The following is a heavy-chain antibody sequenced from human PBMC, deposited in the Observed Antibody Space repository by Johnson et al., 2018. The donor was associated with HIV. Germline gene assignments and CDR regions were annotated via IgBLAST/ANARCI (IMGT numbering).Heavy chain of an antibody. CDR3: AKDLRECECECWASEYYDLGREQRGQDPRGVGGSIYV. CDR1: GFIFSSSG. J-gene: IGHJ3*01. CDR2: ISFAGNKK. D-gene: IGHD3-3*01. Sequence: VQVVESGGGVVQPGGSLRLSCVASGFIFSSSGMHWVRQAPGKGLEWVAAISFAGNKKHYAESVKGRFTISRENSKNMLFLEMNSLRGEDRAVYYCAKDLRECECECWASEYYDLGREQRGQDPRGVGGSIYVWGHGSLVTVSS. V-gene: IGHV3-30*18.